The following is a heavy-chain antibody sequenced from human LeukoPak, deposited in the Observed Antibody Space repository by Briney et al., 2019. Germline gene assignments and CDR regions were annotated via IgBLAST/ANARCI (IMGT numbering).Heavy chain of an antibody. V-gene: IGHV3-23*01. Sequence: PGGSLRLSCAASGFTFSSYAMSWVRQAPEKGLEWVSAISGSGGSTYYADSVKGRFTISRDNSKNTLYLQMNSLRAEDTAVYYCAKGGGIVATILGVDYWGQGTLVTVPS. CDR1: GFTFSSYA. CDR3: AKGGGIVATILGVDY. D-gene: IGHD5-12*01. J-gene: IGHJ4*02. CDR2: ISGSGGST.